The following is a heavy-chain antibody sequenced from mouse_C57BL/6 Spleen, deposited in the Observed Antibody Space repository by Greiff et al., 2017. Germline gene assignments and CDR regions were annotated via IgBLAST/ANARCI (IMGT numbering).Heavy chain of an antibody. CDR2: ISSGSS. CDR3: ARPEDYDYFDY. V-gene: IGHV5-17*01. D-gene: IGHD2-4*01. CDR1: GFTFSDYG. J-gene: IGHJ2*01. Sequence: EVKLLESGGGLVKPGGSLKLSCAASGFTFSDYGMHWVRQAPEKGLEWVAYISSGSSTISRDNAKNTLFLQMTSLRSEDTAMYYCARPEDYDYFDYWGQGTTLTVSS.